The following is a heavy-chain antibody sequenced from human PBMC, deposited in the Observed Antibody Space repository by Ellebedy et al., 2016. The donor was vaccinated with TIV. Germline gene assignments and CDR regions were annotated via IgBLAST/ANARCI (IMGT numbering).Heavy chain of an antibody. J-gene: IGHJ4*02. CDR2: INHSGST. D-gene: IGHD2-15*01. CDR1: GGSFSGYY. V-gene: IGHV4-34*01. CDR3: ARLVVVAASDY. Sequence: SETLSLXCAVYGGSFSGYYWSWIRQPPGKGLEWIGEINHSGSTNYNPSLKSRVTISVDTSKNQFSLKLSSVTAADTAVYYCARLVVVAASDYWGQGTLVTVSS.